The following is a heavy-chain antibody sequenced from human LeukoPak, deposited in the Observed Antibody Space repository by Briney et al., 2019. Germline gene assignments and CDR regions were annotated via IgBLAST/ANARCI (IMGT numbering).Heavy chain of an antibody. CDR1: GFTLSSYA. Sequence: GGSLRLSCAASGFTLSSYAMSWLRQAPGQGLEWVSSISASGGSTNYADSVKGRFTISRDNSKNTVYPQMNSLRAEDTAVYYCAKVMKGSERLTMVRGVIIKTAGLYYMDVWGKGTTVTVSS. J-gene: IGHJ6*03. V-gene: IGHV3-23*01. CDR3: AKVMKGSERLTMVRGVIIKTAGLYYMDV. CDR2: ISASGGST. D-gene: IGHD3-10*01.